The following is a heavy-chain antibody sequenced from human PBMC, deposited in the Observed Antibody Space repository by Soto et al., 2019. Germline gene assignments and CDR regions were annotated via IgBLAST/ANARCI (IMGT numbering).Heavy chain of an antibody. V-gene: IGHV3-15*01. J-gene: IGHJ6*02. CDR2: IKSKIHGGTT. CDR1: RFTFSNAW. D-gene: IGHD2-2*01. Sequence: GGSLRLSCATSRFTFSNAWMSWVRQAPGKGLEWVGRIKSKIHGGTTDYAAPVKGRFTISRDDSKTTLYLQMNSLKTEDTAMYYCTTISNTSLYNFYYGMDLCGQGTTVTVSS. CDR3: TTISNTSLYNFYYGMDL.